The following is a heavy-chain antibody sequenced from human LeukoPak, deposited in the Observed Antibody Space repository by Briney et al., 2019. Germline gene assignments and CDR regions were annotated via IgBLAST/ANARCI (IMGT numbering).Heavy chain of an antibody. CDR3: AREDPLVAARGLDY. J-gene: IGHJ4*02. Sequence: SETLSLTCTVSGYSISSGYYWGWIRQPPGKGLEWIGRIYASGNTNYNPSLKSRLTMSIDTSKNQFSLRLSSVTAADTAVYYCAREDPLVAARGLDYWGQGTLVTVSS. V-gene: IGHV4-38-2*02. CDR2: IYASGNT. D-gene: IGHD2-15*01. CDR1: GYSISSGYY.